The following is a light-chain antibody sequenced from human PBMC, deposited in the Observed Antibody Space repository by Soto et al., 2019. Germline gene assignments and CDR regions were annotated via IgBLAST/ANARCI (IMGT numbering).Light chain of an antibody. CDR3: CSYAGSYV. J-gene: IGLJ1*01. CDR2: EGS. CDR1: SSDVGGYNY. Sequence: QSALTQPASVSGSPGQSITISCTGTSSDVGGYNYVSWYQQHPGKGPKLMIYEGSKRPSGVSNRFSGSKSGNTASLTISGLQAEDEADYYCCSYAGSYVFGTGTKLTVL. V-gene: IGLV2-23*01.